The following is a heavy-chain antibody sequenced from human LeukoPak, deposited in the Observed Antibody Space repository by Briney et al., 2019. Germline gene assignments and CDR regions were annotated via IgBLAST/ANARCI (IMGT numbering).Heavy chain of an antibody. J-gene: IGHJ4*02. CDR3: AKDWPGPMVRGVIMPFDY. Sequence: SETLSLTCTVSGGSISSSSYYWGWIRQPPGKGLEWIGSIYYSGSTYYNPSLKSRVTISVDTSKNQFSLKLSSVTAADTAVYYCAKDWPGPMVRGVIMPFDYWGQGTLVTVSS. D-gene: IGHD3-10*01. V-gene: IGHV4-39*02. CDR2: IYYSGST. CDR1: GGSISSSSYY.